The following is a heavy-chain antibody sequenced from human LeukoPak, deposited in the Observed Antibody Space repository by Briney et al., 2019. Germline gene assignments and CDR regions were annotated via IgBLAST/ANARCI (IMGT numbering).Heavy chain of an antibody. CDR3: ARHSGSYRWFDY. V-gene: IGHV4-39*01. CDR2: IYYSGST. CDR1: GGSISGSSYY. J-gene: IGHJ4*02. D-gene: IGHD1-26*01. Sequence: PSETLSLTCTVSGGSISGSSYYWGWIRQPPGKGLEWIGSIYYSGSTYYNPSLKSRVTISVDTSKNQFSLKLSSVTAADTAVYYCARHSGSYRWFDYWGQGTLVTVSS.